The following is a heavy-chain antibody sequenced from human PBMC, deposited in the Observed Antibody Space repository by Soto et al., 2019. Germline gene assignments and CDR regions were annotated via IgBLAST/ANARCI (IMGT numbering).Heavy chain of an antibody. D-gene: IGHD4-17*01. CDR2: IYYSGST. CDR3: ARLGSYGDYEEYYFAY. V-gene: IGHV4-39*01. J-gene: IGHJ4*02. Sequence: SETLSLTCTVSGGSISSSSYYWGWIRQPPGKGLEWIGSIYYSGSTYYNPSLKSRVTISVDTSKNQFSLKLSSVTAADTAVYYCARLGSYGDYEEYYFAYWGQGTLVPVSS. CDR1: GGSISSSSYY.